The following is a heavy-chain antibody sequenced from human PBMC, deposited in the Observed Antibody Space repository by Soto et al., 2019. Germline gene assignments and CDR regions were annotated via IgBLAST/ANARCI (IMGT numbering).Heavy chain of an antibody. CDR1: GGSISGHY. J-gene: IGHJ6*03. CDR2: MYYSGST. CDR3: ARGPYYDLIWNYYYMDV. D-gene: IGHD3-16*01. V-gene: IGHV4-59*08. Sequence: QVQLQESGPGLVKPSETLSLSCSVSGGSISGHYWSWVRQTPGKGLEWIGYMYYSGSTTYKPSLKSRVTISVDTSKNHFSLRLTSVTAADTAVYYCARGPYYDLIWNYYYMDVWGKGTTVTVSS.